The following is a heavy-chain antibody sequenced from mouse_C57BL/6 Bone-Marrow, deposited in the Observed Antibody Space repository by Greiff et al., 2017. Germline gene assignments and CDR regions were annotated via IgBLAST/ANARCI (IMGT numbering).Heavy chain of an antibody. CDR3: ASHYSDEVAWFAY. V-gene: IGHV1-72*01. CDR2: IDPNSGGT. J-gene: IGHJ3*01. D-gene: IGHD2-12*01. Sequence: QVQLQQPGAELVKPGASVKLSCKASGYTFTSYWMHWVKQRPGRGLEWIGSIDPNSGGTKYNEKFKSKATLTVDNSSSTASLKLSSLTSEDSAVYYCASHYSDEVAWFAYWGKGTLVTVSA. CDR1: GYTFTSYW.